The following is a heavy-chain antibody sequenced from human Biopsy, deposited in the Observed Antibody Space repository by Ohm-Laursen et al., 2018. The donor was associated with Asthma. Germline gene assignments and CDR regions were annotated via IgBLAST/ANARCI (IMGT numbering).Heavy chain of an antibody. Sequence: ASVKVSCKASGYTFINYAIHWVRQAPGHSLEWMGGLSPMIGRANYAQKFQGRVTISADRSTSTAYMELSSLTIEDTAVYYCARGYSGSDRIVYYYSGLEVWGQGTTVTVSS. V-gene: IGHV1-69*10. CDR3: ARGYSGSDRIVYYYSGLEV. D-gene: IGHD5-12*01. CDR1: GYTFINYA. CDR2: LSPMIGRA. J-gene: IGHJ6*02.